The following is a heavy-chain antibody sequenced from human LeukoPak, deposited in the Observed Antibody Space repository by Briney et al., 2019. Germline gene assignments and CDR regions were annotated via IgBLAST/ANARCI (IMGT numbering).Heavy chain of an antibody. V-gene: IGHV3-33*06. CDR1: GFTFSNYG. J-gene: IGHJ4*02. CDR2: IWHDGSNK. CDR3: ANNFDY. Sequence: GGSLRLSCAASGFTFSNYGMHWVRQAPGKGLEWVAVIWHDGSNKYYADSVKGRFTISRDNSKNSLYLQMNSLRAEDTAVYYCANNFDYWGQGTLVTVSS.